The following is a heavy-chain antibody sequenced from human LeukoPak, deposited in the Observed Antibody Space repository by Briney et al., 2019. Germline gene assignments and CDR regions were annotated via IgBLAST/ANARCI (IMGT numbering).Heavy chain of an antibody. CDR3: AREKVLAPQWFDP. J-gene: IGHJ5*02. CDR1: GGSISSGDYY. CDR2: IYYSGST. Sequence: SETLSLTCTVSGGSISSGDYYWSWIRQPPGKGLEWIGYIYYSGSTYYNPSLKSRVTLSVDTSKTQFSLKLSSVTAADTAVYYCAREKVLAPQWFDPWGQGTLVTVSS. V-gene: IGHV4-30-4*01. D-gene: IGHD2-8*01.